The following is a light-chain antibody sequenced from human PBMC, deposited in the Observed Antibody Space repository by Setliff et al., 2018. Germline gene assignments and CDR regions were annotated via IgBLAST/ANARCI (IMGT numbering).Light chain of an antibody. Sequence: ALTQPRSVSGSPGQSVTISCTGTSSDVGGYHYVSWYQQHPGKAPKLMIYDVSKRPSGVPDRFSGSKSGNTASLTISGLQAEDEADYYCCSYAGSYTYVFGTGTKVTVL. V-gene: IGLV2-11*01. CDR2: DVS. CDR3: CSYAGSYTYV. J-gene: IGLJ1*01. CDR1: SSDVGGYHY.